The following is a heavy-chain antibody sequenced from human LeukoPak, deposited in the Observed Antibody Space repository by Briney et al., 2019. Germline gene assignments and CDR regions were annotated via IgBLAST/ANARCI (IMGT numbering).Heavy chain of an antibody. V-gene: IGHV4-59*01. CDR2: IYYSGST. CDR1: GGSIGSYY. J-gene: IGHJ5*02. Sequence: SETLSLTCTVSGGSIGSYYCSWIRQLPGKVLEWIGYIYYSGSTNSNRSLKSRVTISVDPSKNQFSLKLSSVTAADTAVYYCARDKLAYDFWSGYPDLPAVWCDPWGQGTLVTVSS. D-gene: IGHD3-3*01. CDR3: ARDKLAYDFWSGYPDLPAVWCDP.